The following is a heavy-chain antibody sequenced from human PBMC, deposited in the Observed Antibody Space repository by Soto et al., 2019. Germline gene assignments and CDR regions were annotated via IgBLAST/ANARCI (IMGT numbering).Heavy chain of an antibody. CDR1: GGTFSSYA. J-gene: IGHJ6*02. D-gene: IGHD3-16*01. Sequence: QVQLVQSGAEVKKPGSSVKVSCKASGGTFSSYAISWVRQAPGQGLEWMGGIIPIFGTADYAQKFQGRVTITADESTSTAYMELSSLRSEDPAVYYCASSRLGGTGYYYGMDVWGQGTTVTVSS. CDR2: IIPIFGTA. V-gene: IGHV1-69*12. CDR3: ASSRLGGTGYYYGMDV.